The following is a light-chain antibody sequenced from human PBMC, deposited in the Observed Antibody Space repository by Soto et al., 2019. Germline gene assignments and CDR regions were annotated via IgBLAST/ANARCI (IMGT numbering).Light chain of an antibody. CDR2: DVN. Sequence: QYALTQPRSVSGSPGQSVTISCTGTSSDVGGYNYVSWYQQHPGKAPKLMIYDVNKRPSGVPDRFSGFKSGNTASLTISGLQAEDEADYSCCSHAGTYIYVFGTGTKVTVL. CDR1: SSDVGGYNY. CDR3: CSHAGTYIYV. J-gene: IGLJ1*01. V-gene: IGLV2-11*01.